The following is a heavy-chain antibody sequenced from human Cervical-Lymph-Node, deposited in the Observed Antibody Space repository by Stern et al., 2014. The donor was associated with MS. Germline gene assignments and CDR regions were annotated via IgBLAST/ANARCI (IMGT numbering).Heavy chain of an antibody. V-gene: IGHV4-59*01. Sequence: QLQLQESGPGLVKPSETLSLTCTVSGGSISSYYWSWIRQPPGKGLEWIGYIYYSGSPNYNPSLKSRVTISVDTSKNQFSLKLSSVTAADTAVYYCASRNGDYWGQGTLVTVSS. J-gene: IGHJ4*02. CDR1: GGSISSYY. CDR3: ASRNGDY. D-gene: IGHD2-8*01. CDR2: IYYSGSP.